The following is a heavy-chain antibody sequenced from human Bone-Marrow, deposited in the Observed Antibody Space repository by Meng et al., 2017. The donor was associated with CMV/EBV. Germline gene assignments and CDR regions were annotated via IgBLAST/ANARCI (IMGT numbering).Heavy chain of an antibody. V-gene: IGHV3-53*01. Sequence: GESLKISCAASGFTVSSNYMSWVRQAPGKGLEWVSVIYSGGSTYYADSVKGRFTISRDNAKNSLYLQMNSLRAEDTAVYYCASLYCSSTSCYPNYFAYWGPGQRVTCAS. J-gene: IGHJ4*02. CDR2: IYSGGST. CDR1: GFTVSSNY. D-gene: IGHD2-2*01. CDR3: ASLYCSSTSCYPNYFAY.